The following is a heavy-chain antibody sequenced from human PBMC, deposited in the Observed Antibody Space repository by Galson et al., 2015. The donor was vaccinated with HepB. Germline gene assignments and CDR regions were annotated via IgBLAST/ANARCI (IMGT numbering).Heavy chain of an antibody. J-gene: IGHJ4*02. CDR3: AGDDYGDYGFDY. D-gene: IGHD4-17*01. CDR1: GGSISSGGYY. CDR2: IYYSGST. Sequence: TLSLTCTVSGGSISSGGYYWSWIRQHPGKGLEWIGYIYYSGSTYYNPSLKSRVTISVDTSKNQFSLKLSSVTAADTAVYYCAGDDYGDYGFDYWGQGTLVTVSS. V-gene: IGHV4-31*03.